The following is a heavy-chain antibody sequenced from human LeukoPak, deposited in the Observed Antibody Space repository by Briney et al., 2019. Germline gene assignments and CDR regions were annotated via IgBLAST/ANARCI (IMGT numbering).Heavy chain of an antibody. CDR2: ISSSGGST. CDR1: GFTFSSYV. CDR3: AKDLNYDFWSGLGN. Sequence: PGGSLRLSCAASGFTFSSYVMSWVRQAPGKGLEWVSAISSSGGSTQYTDSVKGRFTISRDNSKNTLYLQMNSLRAEDTAVYYCAKDLNYDFWSGLGNWGQGTLVTVSS. J-gene: IGHJ4*02. D-gene: IGHD3-3*01. V-gene: IGHV3-23*01.